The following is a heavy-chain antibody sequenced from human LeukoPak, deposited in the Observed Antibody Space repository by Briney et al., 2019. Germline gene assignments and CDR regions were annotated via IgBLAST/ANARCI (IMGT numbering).Heavy chain of an antibody. D-gene: IGHD1-26*01. CDR1: GYSFTSYW. J-gene: IGHJ3*02. CDR2: IDPSVSYT. Sequence: GESLRISCKGSGYSFTSYWIYWVRQMSGKGLEWMGTIDPSVSYTKNSPSFQGHVTISADKSISTAYLQWSSLKASDTAMYYCARGIGSDSSDIWGQGTMVTVSS. V-gene: IGHV5-10-1*01. CDR3: ARGIGSDSSDI.